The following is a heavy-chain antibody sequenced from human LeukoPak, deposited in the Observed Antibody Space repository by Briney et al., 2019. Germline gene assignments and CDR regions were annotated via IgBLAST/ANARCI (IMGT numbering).Heavy chain of an antibody. CDR1: GYTFTGYY. D-gene: IGHD1-1*01. CDR2: INPNSGGT. CDR3: AINPTTGTTTPFDY. J-gene: IGHJ4*02. Sequence: GASVKVSCKASGYTFTGYYMHWMRQAPGQGLEWMGRINPNSGGTNYAQKFQGRVTMTRDTSISTAYMELSRLRSDDPAVYYCAINPTTGTTTPFDYWGQGTLVTVSS. V-gene: IGHV1-2*06.